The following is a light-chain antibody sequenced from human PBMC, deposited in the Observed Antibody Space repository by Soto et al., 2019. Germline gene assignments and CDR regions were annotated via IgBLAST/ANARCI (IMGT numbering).Light chain of an antibody. CDR2: DVS. V-gene: IGLV2-14*01. J-gene: IGLJ1*01. CDR3: SSHTSSSTLTV. Sequence: QSALTQPASVSGSPGQSITISCTGTSSDVGSYNFVSWYQQHPGKAPKLMIYDVSHRPSGVSNRFSGSKSGNTASLTISGLQAEDEADYYCSSHTSSSTLTVFGTGTKVTVL. CDR1: SSDVGSYNF.